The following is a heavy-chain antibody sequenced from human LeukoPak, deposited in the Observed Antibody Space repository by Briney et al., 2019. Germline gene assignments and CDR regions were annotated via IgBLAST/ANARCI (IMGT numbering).Heavy chain of an antibody. CDR3: ANGNRCTSPNCLGYYYFYMDV. J-gene: IGHJ6*03. Sequence: GGSLRLSCAASGFTFSSYAMNWVRQAPGRGLEWVSGLSGSGGTTYYADSVKGGFTISRDNSKNTLYLQMTSLRAEDTAVYYCANGNRCTSPNCLGYYYFYMDVWGKGTTVTVSS. CDR1: GFTFSSYA. D-gene: IGHD2-8*01. CDR2: LSGSGGTT. V-gene: IGHV3-23*01.